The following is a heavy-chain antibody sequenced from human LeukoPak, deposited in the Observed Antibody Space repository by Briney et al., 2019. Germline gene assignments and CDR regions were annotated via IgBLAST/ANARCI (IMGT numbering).Heavy chain of an antibody. D-gene: IGHD6-13*01. CDR1: GFTVSSNY. J-gene: IGHJ4*02. V-gene: IGHV3-66*01. CDR3: ARGGVSSSRTLWYYFDY. CDR2: IYSGGST. Sequence: GGSLRLSCAASGFTVSSNYMTWVRQAPGKGLEWVSVIYSGGSTYYADSVKGRFTVSRDNSKNTLFLQMNSLRAEDTAVYYCARGGVSSSRTLWYYFDYWGQGTQVTVS.